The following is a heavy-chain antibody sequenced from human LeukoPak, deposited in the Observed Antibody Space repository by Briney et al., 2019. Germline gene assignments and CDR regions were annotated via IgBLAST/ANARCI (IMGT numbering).Heavy chain of an antibody. Sequence: GGSLRLSCAASGFTFSSYWMGWVRQGPGKGLEWVSGIGASGGTTYYADSVQGRFTISRDNSKNTLYLQLNHLRAEDTGVYFCAKDLEAVAGTIVNDYWGQGTLVTVSS. CDR1: GFTFSSYW. CDR3: AKDLEAVAGTIVNDY. V-gene: IGHV3-23*01. D-gene: IGHD6-19*01. CDR2: IGASGGTT. J-gene: IGHJ4*02.